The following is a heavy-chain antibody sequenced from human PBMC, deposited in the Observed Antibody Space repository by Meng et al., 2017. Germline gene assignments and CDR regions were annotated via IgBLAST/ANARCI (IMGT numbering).Heavy chain of an antibody. CDR2: IIPIFGTA. J-gene: IGHJ5*02. CDR1: GGTFSSYA. D-gene: IGHD5-18*01. CDR3: ARGGYSYGLWFDP. V-gene: IGHV1-69*01. Sequence: QVQLGEAGAEVKKPGSSGKVSCKASGGTFSSYAISWVRQAPGQGLEWMGGIIPIFGTANYAQKFQGRVTITADESTSTAYMELSSLRSEDTAVYYCARGGYSYGLWFDPWGQGTLVTVSS.